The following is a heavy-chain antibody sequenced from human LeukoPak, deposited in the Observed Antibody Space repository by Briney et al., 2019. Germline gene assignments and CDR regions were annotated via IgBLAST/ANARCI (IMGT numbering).Heavy chain of an antibody. CDR2: INSDGSST. D-gene: IGHD1-1*01. CDR1: GFTFSSYW. Sequence: PGGSLRLSCAASGFTFSSYWMHWVRQAPGKGLVWVSRINSDGSSTSYADSVKGRFTISRDNAKNTLYLQMNSLRADDTAVYYCAQQLERKYYYCGMDVWGQGTTVTVSS. V-gene: IGHV3-74*01. J-gene: IGHJ6*02. CDR3: AQQLERKYYYCGMDV.